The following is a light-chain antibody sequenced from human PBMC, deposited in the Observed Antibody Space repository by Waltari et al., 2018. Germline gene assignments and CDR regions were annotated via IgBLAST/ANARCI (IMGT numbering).Light chain of an antibody. CDR1: SSNIGNYY. J-gene: IGLJ2*01. V-gene: IGLV1-51*01. Sequence: QSVLTQPPSVSAAPGQKVTISCSGSSSNIGNYYVSWYHQLPGTATKLLIYDGKNRPAAIAGPLSASKSGTSATLWITGMQIGDEAYYYGATWDNSLSEVVFDGVTKLTVL. CDR2: DGK. CDR3: ATWDNSLSEVV.